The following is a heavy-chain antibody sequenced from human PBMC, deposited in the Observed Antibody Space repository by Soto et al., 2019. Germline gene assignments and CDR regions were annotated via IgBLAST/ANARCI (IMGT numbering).Heavy chain of an antibody. CDR1: GFTFSSYA. CDR2: ISGSGSNP. D-gene: IGHD3-10*01. Sequence: EVQVLESGGGLVQPGGSLRLSCAASGFTFSSYAMSWVRQAPGQGLEWVSAISGSGSNPYYADSVKGRFTISRDNSKNTLYLQMNSLRAEDTALYYCARANYYGSPGDFDYWGQGTLVTVSS. V-gene: IGHV3-23*01. CDR3: ARANYYGSPGDFDY. J-gene: IGHJ4*02.